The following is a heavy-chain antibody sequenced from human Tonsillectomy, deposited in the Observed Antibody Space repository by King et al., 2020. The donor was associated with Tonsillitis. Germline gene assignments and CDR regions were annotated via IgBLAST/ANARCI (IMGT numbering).Heavy chain of an antibody. J-gene: IGHJ6*02. D-gene: IGHD2-2*01. CDR3: AKVPTVVVPAAMNYYYYYGMDV. CDR2: IIGSGGST. V-gene: IGHV3-23*04. CDR1: GFTFSSYA. Sequence: VQLVESGGGLVQPGGSLRLSCAASGFTFSSYAMSWVRQAPGKGLEWVSAIIGSGGSTYYADSVKGRFTISRDNSKNTLYLQMNSLRAADTAVYYCAKVPTVVVPAAMNYYYYYGMDVWGQGTTVTVSS.